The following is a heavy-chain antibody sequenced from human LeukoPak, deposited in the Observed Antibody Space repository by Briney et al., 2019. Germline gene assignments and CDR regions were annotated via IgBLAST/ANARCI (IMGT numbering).Heavy chain of an antibody. Sequence: ASVKVSCKDSGYTFTSYGISWVRQAPGQGLEWMGWINAYNGNTNYAQKLQGRVTMTTDTSTSTAYMELRSLRSDDTAVYYCARVYCSSTSCYPEYFQHWGQGTLVNVSS. CDR1: GYTFTSYG. CDR2: INAYNGNT. V-gene: IGHV1-18*01. D-gene: IGHD2-2*01. J-gene: IGHJ1*01. CDR3: ARVYCSSTSCYPEYFQH.